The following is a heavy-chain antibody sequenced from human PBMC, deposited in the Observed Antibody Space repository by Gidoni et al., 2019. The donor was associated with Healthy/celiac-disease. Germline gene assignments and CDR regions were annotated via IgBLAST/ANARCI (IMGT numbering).Heavy chain of an antibody. Sequence: QVQLVQSEAEVKQAGAALTVCCEASGDTCTSYDINWVRQSTGQGLEWLGWMNTNSGNTGYAQKFHGRANMTRNTSISTAYMELSSLRSEDTAVYSCASPYYYDGDAFDIWGQGTMVTVSS. CDR2: MNTNSGNT. D-gene: IGHD3-22*01. V-gene: IGHV1-8*01. CDR1: GDTCTSYD. J-gene: IGHJ3*02. CDR3: ASPYYYDGDAFDI.